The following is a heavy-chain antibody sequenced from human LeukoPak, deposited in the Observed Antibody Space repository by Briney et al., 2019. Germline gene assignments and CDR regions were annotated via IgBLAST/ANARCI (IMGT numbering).Heavy chain of an antibody. CDR3: AKDWLDSGGHDN. Sequence: GGSLRLSCAASGFTFSSYGMHWVRQAPGKGLEWVAVISYDGSNKYYADSVKGRFTISRDNSKNTLYLQMNSLRAEDTAVYYCAKDWLDSGGHDNWGQGTLVTVSS. J-gene: IGHJ4*02. CDR1: GFTFSSYG. D-gene: IGHD1-26*01. CDR2: ISYDGSNK. V-gene: IGHV3-30*18.